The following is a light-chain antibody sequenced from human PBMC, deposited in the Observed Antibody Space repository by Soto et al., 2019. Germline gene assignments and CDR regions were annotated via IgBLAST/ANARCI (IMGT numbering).Light chain of an antibody. CDR3: SSYTSSNTLV. CDR2: EVS. J-gene: IGLJ2*01. CDR1: SSDVGAYNY. V-gene: IGLV2-14*01. Sequence: QSALTQPASVSGSPGQSITISCTGTSSDVGAYNYVSWYQQHPGKAPKLMIFEVSDRPSGVSNRFSGSKSGNTASLTISGLQAEVEADYYCSSYTSSNTLVFGGGTKLTVL.